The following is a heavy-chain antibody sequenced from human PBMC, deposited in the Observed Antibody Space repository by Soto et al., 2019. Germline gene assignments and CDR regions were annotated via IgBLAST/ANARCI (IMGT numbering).Heavy chain of an antibody. CDR1: GFTFSSYW. V-gene: IGHV3-7*01. CDR2: INQDGSEK. J-gene: IGHJ4*02. CDR3: AQPREY. Sequence: GSVRRSCAASGFTFSSYWMDCVRQAPGKGLEWVANINQDGSEKHYVDSVKGRFTISRDNAKNSLYLQMSRLTAEDSALYYCAQPREYWGPGT.